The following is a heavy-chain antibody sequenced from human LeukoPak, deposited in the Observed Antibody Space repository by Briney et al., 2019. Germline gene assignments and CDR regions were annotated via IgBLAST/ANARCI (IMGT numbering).Heavy chain of an antibody. CDR2: ITPSGGT. D-gene: IGHD3-10*01. J-gene: IGHJ4*02. Sequence: ASVKVSCKASGYTFTSYAMHWVRQAPGQGLEWMGWITPSGGTNYPQKFQGRVTMTRDTSISTAYMELSRLRSDDTAVYYCARDEMDYYGSGSYYYDYWGQGTLVTVSS. CDR1: GYTFTSYA. V-gene: IGHV1-2*02. CDR3: ARDEMDYYGSGSYYYDY.